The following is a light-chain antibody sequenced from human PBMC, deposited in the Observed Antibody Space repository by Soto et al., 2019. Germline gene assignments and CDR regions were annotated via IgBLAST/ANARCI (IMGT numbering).Light chain of an antibody. CDR1: SSNIGSNT. CDR3: AAWDDSLNGYV. J-gene: IGLJ1*01. Sequence: VLTATPSSSGSPVRRVFISFSVSSSNIGSNTVNWYQQLPGTAPKLLIYSNNHRPSGVPDRFSGSKSGTSASLAISGLQSDDEADYYCAAWDDSLNGYVFATGTKVTVL. V-gene: IGLV1-44*01. CDR2: SNN.